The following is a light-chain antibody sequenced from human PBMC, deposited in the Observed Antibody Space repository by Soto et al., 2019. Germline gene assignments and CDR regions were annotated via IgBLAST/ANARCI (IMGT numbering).Light chain of an antibody. CDR1: QSVNSRY. J-gene: IGKJ1*01. CDR2: GAS. CDR3: QQYGSTPRT. Sequence: EIVLTQSPGTLSLSPGERATLSCRASQSVNSRYLAWYQQKAGQAPRLLIYGASSRATGIPDRFSGSGSGTDFTLTISRLVPEDFAVYYCQQYGSTPRTFGQGTKVDIK. V-gene: IGKV3-20*01.